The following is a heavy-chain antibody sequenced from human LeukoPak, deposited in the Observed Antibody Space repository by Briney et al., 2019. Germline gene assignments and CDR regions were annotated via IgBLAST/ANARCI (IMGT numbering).Heavy chain of an antibody. D-gene: IGHD6-13*01. Sequence: SETLSLTCTVSGGSISSYYWSWIRQPPGKGLEWIGYIYYSGSTNYNPSLKSRVTISVDTSKNQFSLKLSSVTAADTAVYYCARGMYIAAAQYGYWGQGTLVTVSS. J-gene: IGHJ4*02. V-gene: IGHV4-59*01. CDR2: IYYSGST. CDR3: ARGMYIAAAQYGY. CDR1: GGSISSYY.